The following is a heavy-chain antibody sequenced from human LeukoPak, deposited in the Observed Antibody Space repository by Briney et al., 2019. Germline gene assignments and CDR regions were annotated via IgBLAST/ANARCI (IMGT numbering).Heavy chain of an antibody. J-gene: IGHJ6*02. CDR1: GGSISGYY. Sequence: SETLSLTCTVSGGSISGYYRSWIRQPPGKGLEWIGYTYYSGSTYYHPSLKSRVTISVDTSKHQCSLKLNSVTAADTAVYSCARDEMGDVWGQGTTVTVSS. V-gene: IGHV4-59*01. CDR3: ARDEMGDV. D-gene: IGHD2-8*01. CDR2: TYYSGST.